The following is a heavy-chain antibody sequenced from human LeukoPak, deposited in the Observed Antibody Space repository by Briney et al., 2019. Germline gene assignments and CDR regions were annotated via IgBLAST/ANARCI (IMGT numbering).Heavy chain of an antibody. CDR2: IRGSGDNT. V-gene: IGHV3-23*01. CDR1: GFTFSSYA. Sequence: GGSLRLSCAASGFTFSSYAMSWVRQAPGKGLEWLSVIRGSGDNTYYADSVKGRFTISRDNSKSTLYLQMNSLRAEDTAIYYCARGIGGPDYWGRGTLVTVSS. J-gene: IGHJ4*02. D-gene: IGHD4-23*01. CDR3: ARGIGGPDY.